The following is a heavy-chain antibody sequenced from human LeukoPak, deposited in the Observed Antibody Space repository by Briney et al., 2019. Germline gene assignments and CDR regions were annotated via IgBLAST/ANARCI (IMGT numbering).Heavy chain of an antibody. D-gene: IGHD3-10*01. J-gene: IGHJ6*03. V-gene: IGHV1-69*13. CDR1: GGTFSSYA. Sequence: GASVKVSCKASGGTFSSYAISWVRQAPGQGLEWMGGVIPIFGTANYAQKFQGRVTITADESTSTAYMELSSLSSEDTAVYYCAYRVRGRDYYYMDVWGKGTTVSISS. CDR2: VIPIFGTA. CDR3: AYRVRGRDYYYMDV.